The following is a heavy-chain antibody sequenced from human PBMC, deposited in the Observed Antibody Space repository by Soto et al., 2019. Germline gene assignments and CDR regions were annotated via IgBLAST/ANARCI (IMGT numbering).Heavy chain of an antibody. J-gene: IGHJ6*02. CDR3: ARDHGFGELLSPENYYYYGMDV. CDR2: IWNDGSNK. V-gene: IGHV3-33*01. CDR1: GFTFSSYG. D-gene: IGHD3-10*01. Sequence: QVQLVESGGGVVQPGRSLRLSCAASGFTFSSYGMHWVRQAPGKGLEGGAVIWNDGSNKYYADSVKGRFTISRDNSKNTLYLQMNSLRAEDTAVYYCARDHGFGELLSPENYYYYGMDVWGQGTTVTVSS.